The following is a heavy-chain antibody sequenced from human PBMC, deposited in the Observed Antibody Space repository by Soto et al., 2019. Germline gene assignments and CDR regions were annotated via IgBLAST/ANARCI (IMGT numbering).Heavy chain of an antibody. Sequence: EVQLLQSGGGLVQPGGSLRLSCAASGFTFTSYSMTWVRQTPGKGLEWVAAVNPGGYSTYYADSVKGRFTISRDNSTKTLYLQMNSLRAEDTAVYYCANDLRAGSGYDVDYRAQETRVTVSS. J-gene: IGHJ4*02. CDR2: VNPGGYST. D-gene: IGHD5-12*01. CDR3: ANDLRAGSGYDVDY. V-gene: IGHV3-23*01. CDR1: GFTFTSYS.